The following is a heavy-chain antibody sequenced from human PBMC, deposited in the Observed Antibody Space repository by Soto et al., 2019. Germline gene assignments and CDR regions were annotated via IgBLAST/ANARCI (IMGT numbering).Heavy chain of an antibody. D-gene: IGHD2-2*01. J-gene: IGHJ4*02. CDR2: FDPEDGET. CDR3: AYCSSTSCYDYFDY. V-gene: IGHV1-24*01. Sequence: ASVKVSCKVSGYTLTELSMHWVRQAPGKGLEWMGGFDPEDGETIYAQKFQGRVTMTEDTSTDTAYMELSSLRSEDTAVYYCAYCSSTSCYDYFDYWGQGTLVTVSS. CDR1: GYTLTELS.